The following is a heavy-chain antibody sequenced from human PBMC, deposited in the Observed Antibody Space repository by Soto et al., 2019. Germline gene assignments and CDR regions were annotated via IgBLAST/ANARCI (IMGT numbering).Heavy chain of an antibody. D-gene: IGHD2-15*01. V-gene: IGHV1-69*01. Sequence: QVQLVQSGAEVKKPGSSVKVSCKASGGTFSSYAISWVRQAPGQGLEWMGGIIPIFGTANYAQKFQGRVTITADESTSTADMELSSLISEDTAVYYCARGLGYCSGGSCYQPWGYWGQGTLVTVSS. CDR2: IIPIFGTA. J-gene: IGHJ4*02. CDR1: GGTFSSYA. CDR3: ARGLGYCSGGSCYQPWGY.